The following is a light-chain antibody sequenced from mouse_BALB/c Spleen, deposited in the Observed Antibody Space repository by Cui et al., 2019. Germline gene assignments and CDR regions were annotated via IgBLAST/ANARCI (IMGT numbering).Light chain of an antibody. CDR1: QSISDY. Sequence: DIVMTQSPATLSVTPGDRVSLSCRASQSISDYLHWYQQKSHESPRLLIKYASQSIPGIPSRFSGSGSGSDFTLSINSVEPEDVGVYYCQNGHSFPLTFGAGTKLELK. CDR3: QNGHSFPLT. J-gene: IGKJ5*01. CDR2: YAS. V-gene: IGKV5-39*01.